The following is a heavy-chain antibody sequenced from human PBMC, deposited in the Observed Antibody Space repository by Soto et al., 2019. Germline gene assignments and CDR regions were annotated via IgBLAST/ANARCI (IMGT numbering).Heavy chain of an antibody. CDR2: ISSSSSYI. D-gene: IGHD6-13*01. V-gene: IGHV3-21*01. Sequence: GGSLRLSCAASGFTFSSYSMNWVRQAPGKGLEWVSSISSSSSYIYYADSVKGRFTISRDNAKNSLYLQMNSLRAEDTAVYYCARDLLAAAADDSDYWGQGTLVTVSS. CDR3: ARDLLAAAADDSDY. CDR1: GFTFSSYS. J-gene: IGHJ4*02.